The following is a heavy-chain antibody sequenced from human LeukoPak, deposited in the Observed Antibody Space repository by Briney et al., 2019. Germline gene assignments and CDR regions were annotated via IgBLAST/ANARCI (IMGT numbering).Heavy chain of an antibody. J-gene: IGHJ5*02. Sequence: SETLSLTCAVYGGSFSGYYWNWIRQPPGKGLEWVGEINHSGSTNYNPSLKSRVTISVDTSKNQFSLKLSSVTAADTAVYYCARDRVEDYVWGSYRHNWFDPWGQGTLVTVSS. CDR2: INHSGST. CDR3: ARDRVEDYVWGSYRHNWFDP. D-gene: IGHD3-16*02. CDR1: GGSFSGYY. V-gene: IGHV4-34*01.